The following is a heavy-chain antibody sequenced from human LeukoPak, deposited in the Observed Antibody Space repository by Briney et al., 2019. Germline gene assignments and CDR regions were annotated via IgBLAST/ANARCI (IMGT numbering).Heavy chain of an antibody. D-gene: IGHD3-22*01. CDR3: TSPYYYDSSGYYPFDY. V-gene: IGHV3-73*01. CDR1: GFTFSNAW. Sequence: GGSLRLSCAASGFTFSNAWMSWVRQASGKGLEWVGRIRSKANSYATAYAASVKGRFTISRDDSKNTAYLQMNSLKTEDTAVYYCTSPYYYDSSGYYPFDYWGQGTLVTVSS. CDR2: IRSKANSYAT. J-gene: IGHJ4*02.